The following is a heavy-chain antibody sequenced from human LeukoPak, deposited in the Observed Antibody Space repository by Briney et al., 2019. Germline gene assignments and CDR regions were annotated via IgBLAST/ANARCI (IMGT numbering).Heavy chain of an antibody. Sequence: SETLSLTCTVSVGSICRGTYYWAWIRQSPGRGLGWIGSIYNSASTYYNPSFKSRVTLSVDASRNQFSLNVRSVTAADTGMYYCATNKTMMTTAGLFDPWGQGTLVIVSS. V-gene: IGHV4-39*01. CDR2: IYNSAST. CDR1: VGSICRGTYY. D-gene: IGHD4-17*01. J-gene: IGHJ5*02. CDR3: ATNKTMMTTAGLFDP.